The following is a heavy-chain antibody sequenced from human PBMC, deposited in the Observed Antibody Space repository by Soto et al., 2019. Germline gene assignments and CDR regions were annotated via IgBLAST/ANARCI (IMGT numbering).Heavy chain of an antibody. Sequence: ASVKVSCKASGYTFSRYYMHWVRQAPGQGLEWMGIINPGGVIASYAQKFQGRVTMTMDTSTSTVYLELNGLRSDNTAVYYGSRDSYVDYYFDYWGQGTQVTVFS. V-gene: IGHV1-46*01. J-gene: IGHJ4*02. CDR1: GYTFSRYY. CDR3: SRDSYVDYYFDY. D-gene: IGHD4-17*01. CDR2: INPGGVIA.